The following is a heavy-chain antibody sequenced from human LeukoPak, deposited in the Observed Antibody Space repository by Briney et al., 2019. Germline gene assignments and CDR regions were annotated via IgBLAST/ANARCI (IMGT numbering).Heavy chain of an antibody. V-gene: IGHV3-30*04. J-gene: IGHJ6*02. Sequence: GGSLRLSCVASGFTFSSYSMNWVRQAPGKGLEWVALISYDGKHKYYADSMKGRFTISRDNSKNTLYLQMNSLRAEDTAVYYCAREDDDSNGIDVWGHGTTVTVSS. D-gene: IGHD4-11*01. CDR1: GFTFSSYS. CDR3: AREDDDSNGIDV. CDR2: ISYDGKHK.